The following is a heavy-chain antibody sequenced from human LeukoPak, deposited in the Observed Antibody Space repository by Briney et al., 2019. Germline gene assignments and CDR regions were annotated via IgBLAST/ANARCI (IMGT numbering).Heavy chain of an antibody. V-gene: IGHV4-4*02. CDR1: GGSISSSNW. Sequence: SETLSLTCAVSGGSISSSNWWSWVRQPPGKGLEWIGEIYHSGSTNYNPSLKSRVTISVDKSKNQFSLKLSSVTAADTAVYYCASYSSSWYSYYFDYWGQGTLATVSS. J-gene: IGHJ4*02. CDR3: ASYSSSWYSYYFDY. CDR2: IYHSGST. D-gene: IGHD6-13*01.